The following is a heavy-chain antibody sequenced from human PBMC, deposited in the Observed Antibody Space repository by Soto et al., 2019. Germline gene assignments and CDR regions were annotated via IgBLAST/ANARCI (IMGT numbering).Heavy chain of an antibody. Sequence: SETLSLTCAVSGGSISSGGYSWSWIRQPPGKGLEWIGYIYHSGSTYYNPSLKSRVTISVDRSKDQFSLKLSSVTAADTAVYYCARDKITGLFDYWGQGTLVTVSS. CDR1: GGSISSGGYS. J-gene: IGHJ4*02. CDR3: ARDKITGLFDY. CDR2: IYHSGST. V-gene: IGHV4-30-2*01. D-gene: IGHD1-1*01.